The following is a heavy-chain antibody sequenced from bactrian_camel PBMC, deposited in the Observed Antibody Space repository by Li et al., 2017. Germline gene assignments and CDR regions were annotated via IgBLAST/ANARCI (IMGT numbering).Heavy chain of an antibody. D-gene: IGHD2*01. V-gene: IGHV3S42*01. CDR1: EYTYNLYC. J-gene: IGHJ4*01. CDR3: AADPYRGGYCSASDEYEY. Sequence: VQLVESGGGSVQAGGSLLLSCEASEYTYNLYCMGWFRQGPGNGREGVAAIDADGTTSYADSVKGRFTISEDNAKNTLYLQMNSLAPDDTAMYYCAADPYRGGYCSASDEYEYWGQGTQVTVS. CDR2: IDADGTT.